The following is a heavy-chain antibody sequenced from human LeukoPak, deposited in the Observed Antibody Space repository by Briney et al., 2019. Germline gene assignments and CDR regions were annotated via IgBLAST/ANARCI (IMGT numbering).Heavy chain of an antibody. V-gene: IGHV3-7*03. D-gene: IGHD1-26*01. Sequence: GGSLRLSCAASGLTFSNYWMDWVRQAPGKGLEWVANIKQDGSEKNYVDSVKGRFIISRDNAKNSLYLQMNTLRADDTAVYYCARDPVEWELLLDYWGQGTLVTVSS. CDR3: ARDPVEWELLLDY. CDR2: IKQDGSEK. CDR1: GLTFSNYW. J-gene: IGHJ4*02.